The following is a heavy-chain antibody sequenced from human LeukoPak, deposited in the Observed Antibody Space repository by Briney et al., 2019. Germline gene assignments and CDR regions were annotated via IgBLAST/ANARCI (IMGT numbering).Heavy chain of an antibody. CDR3: AKWRIAVAGAEDY. CDR1: GFTYSSYA. V-gene: IGHV3-23*01. CDR2: ISGSGGNT. J-gene: IGHJ4*02. Sequence: GGSLRLSCAASGFTYSSYAMSWVRQAAGKGLECVSAISGSGGNTYYADSVKGRFTISRDNSKNTLYLQMNSLRAEDTAVYYCAKWRIAVAGAEDYWGQGTLVTVSS. D-gene: IGHD6-19*01.